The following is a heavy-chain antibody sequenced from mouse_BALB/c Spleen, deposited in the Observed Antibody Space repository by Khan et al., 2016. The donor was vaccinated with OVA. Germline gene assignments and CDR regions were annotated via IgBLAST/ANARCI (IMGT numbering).Heavy chain of an antibody. CDR2: INPTSGYT. CDR1: GYNFSSYW. CDR3: ARDRIDY. V-gene: IGHV1-7*01. J-gene: IGHJ2*01. Sequence: QVQLKQSGAEQAKPGASVKMSCKTSGYNFSSYWMHWVKQRPGQGQEWIGYINPTSGYTEYNEKFKDKATLSAEKSSRTAYMHLTSLTSEDSAFYSCARDRIDYWGQGTTLTVSS.